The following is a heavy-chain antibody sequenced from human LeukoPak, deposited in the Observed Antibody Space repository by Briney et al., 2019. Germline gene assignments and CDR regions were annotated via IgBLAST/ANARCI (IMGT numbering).Heavy chain of an antibody. CDR2: IYYSGST. V-gene: IGHV4-39*07. Sequence: SETLSLTCTVSGGSISSSSYYWGWIRQPPGKGLEWIGSIYYSGSTYYNPSLKSRVTISVDKSKNQFSLKLSSVTAADTAVYYCARVHVLLWFGELSHFDYWGQGTLVTVSS. J-gene: IGHJ4*02. CDR3: ARVHVLLWFGELSHFDY. CDR1: GGSISSSSYY. D-gene: IGHD3-10*01.